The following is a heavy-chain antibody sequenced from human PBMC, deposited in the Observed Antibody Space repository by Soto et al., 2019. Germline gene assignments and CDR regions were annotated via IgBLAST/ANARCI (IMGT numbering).Heavy chain of an antibody. V-gene: IGHV3-23*01. Sequence: GVLRVSGEASVFTFSSDAMSSVRQAPGKGLEWVSAISGSGGSTYYADSVKGRFTISRDNSKNTLYLQMNSLRAEDTAVYYCAKDTMIVVDWFDPWGQGTLVTVSS. J-gene: IGHJ5*02. D-gene: IGHD3-22*01. CDR3: AKDTMIVVDWFDP. CDR1: VFTFSSDA. CDR2: ISGSGGST.